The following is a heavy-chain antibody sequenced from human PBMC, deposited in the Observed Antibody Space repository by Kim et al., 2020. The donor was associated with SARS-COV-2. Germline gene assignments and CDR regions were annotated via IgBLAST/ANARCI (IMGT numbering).Heavy chain of an antibody. CDR1: GGTFSSYA. CDR3: AREGGSWYDAFDI. CDR2: IIPIFGTA. V-gene: IGHV1-69*13. Sequence: SVKVSCKASGGTFSSYAISWVRQAPGQGLEWMGGIIPIFGTANYAQKFQGRVTITADESTSTDYMELSSLRSEDTAVYYCAREGGSWYDAFDIWGQGTMVTVSS. D-gene: IGHD6-13*01. J-gene: IGHJ3*02.